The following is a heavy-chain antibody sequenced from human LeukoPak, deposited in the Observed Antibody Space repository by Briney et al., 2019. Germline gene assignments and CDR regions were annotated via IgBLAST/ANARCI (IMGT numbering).Heavy chain of an antibody. Sequence: MSSETLSLTCTVSGGSISSSSYYWGWIRQPPGKGLEWIGSIYYSGSTYYNPSLKSRVTISVDTSKNQFSLKLSSVTAADTAVYYCARVNSSSWYHNFDYWGQGTLVTVSS. CDR3: ARVNSSSWYHNFDY. V-gene: IGHV4-39*07. CDR2: IYYSGST. D-gene: IGHD6-13*01. J-gene: IGHJ4*02. CDR1: GGSISSSSYY.